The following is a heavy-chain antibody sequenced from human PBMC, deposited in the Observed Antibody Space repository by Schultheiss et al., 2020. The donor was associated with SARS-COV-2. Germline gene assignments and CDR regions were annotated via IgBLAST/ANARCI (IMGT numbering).Heavy chain of an antibody. V-gene: IGHV4-4*02. J-gene: IGHJ4*02. CDR1: GGSISSSNW. Sequence: SETLSLTCAVSGGSISSSNWWSWIRQPPGKGLEWIGYIYNSGSTNYNPSLKSRVTISVDTSKNQFSLKLSSVTAADTAVYYCARTLSGQGYCSGGSCAPFDYWGQGTLVTVSS. CDR2: IYNSGST. CDR3: ARTLSGQGYCSGGSCAPFDY. D-gene: IGHD2-15*01.